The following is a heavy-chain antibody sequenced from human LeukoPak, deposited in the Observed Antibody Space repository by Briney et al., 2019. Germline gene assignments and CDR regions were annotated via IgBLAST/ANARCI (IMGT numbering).Heavy chain of an antibody. D-gene: IGHD6-13*01. CDR1: GFTFSSYS. CDR3: AKVPDGYFDY. CDR2: ISSSSSYI. J-gene: IGHJ4*02. Sequence: PGGSLRLSCAASGFTFSSYSMNWVRQAPGKGLEWVSSISSSSSYIYYADSVKGRFTISRDNAKNSLYLQMNSLIAEDTAVYYCAKVPDGYFDYWGQGTLVTVSS. V-gene: IGHV3-21*01.